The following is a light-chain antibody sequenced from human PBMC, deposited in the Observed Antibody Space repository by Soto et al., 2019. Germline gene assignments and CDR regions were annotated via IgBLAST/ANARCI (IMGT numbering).Light chain of an antibody. J-gene: IGKJ5*01. Sequence: DIQMTQSPSSLSASVGDTVTITCRASENIRSYLNWYQQKPGKAPKLLIYGASNLETGVPSRFSGSGSGTDFTFTISSLQPEDIATYYCQQYDNLPITFGQGTRLETK. CDR3: QQYDNLPIT. CDR2: GAS. CDR1: ENIRSY. V-gene: IGKV1-33*01.